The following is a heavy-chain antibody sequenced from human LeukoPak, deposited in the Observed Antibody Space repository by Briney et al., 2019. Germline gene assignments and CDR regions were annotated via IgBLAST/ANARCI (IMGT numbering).Heavy chain of an antibody. CDR1: GFTFDDYA. V-gene: IGHV3-43*02. CDR3: AKARCSGYFWTFQH. CDR2: ISGDGGST. D-gene: IGHD3-22*01. Sequence: GGSLRLSCAASGFTFDDYAMHWVRQAPGKGLEWVSLISGDGGSTYYADSVKGRFTISRDNSKNSLYLQMNSLRTEDTALSYCAKARCSGYFWTFQHWGQGTLVTVSS. J-gene: IGHJ1*01.